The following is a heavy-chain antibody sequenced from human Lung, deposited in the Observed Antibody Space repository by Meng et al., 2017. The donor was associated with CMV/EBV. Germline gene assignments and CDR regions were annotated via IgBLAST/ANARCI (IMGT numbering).Heavy chain of an antibody. D-gene: IGHD2-2*01. V-gene: IGHV3-30*14. J-gene: IGHJ6*02. CDR2: LSYDGSQR. Sequence: GESLKISCVASRLTPFKSYSMHWVRQAPGKGLEWVAILSYDGSQRYYTDSVKGRFTISRDNSMDTMYLQMNSLRPEDTAVYYCARAAFCSSSTCWYGMDVWGQGTTVTVSS. CDR1: RLTPFKSYS. CDR3: ARAAFCSSSTCWYGMDV.